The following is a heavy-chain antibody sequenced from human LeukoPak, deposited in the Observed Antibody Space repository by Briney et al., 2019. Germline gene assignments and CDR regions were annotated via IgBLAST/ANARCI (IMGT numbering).Heavy chain of an antibody. CDR3: ANDIANSSYYYMDV. D-gene: IGHD6-6*01. V-gene: IGHV3-9*01. J-gene: IGHJ6*03. CDR2: ISWHCGSI. CDR1: GFTFDDYA. Sequence: GGSLRLSCAAPGFTFDDYAMHWLWQAPGKGLHPVSRISWHCGSIVYAVSVKGRFTFYTDNAKHSLYLQMNSLRAEDTAFYYCANDIANSSYYYMDVWGKGTTVTVSS.